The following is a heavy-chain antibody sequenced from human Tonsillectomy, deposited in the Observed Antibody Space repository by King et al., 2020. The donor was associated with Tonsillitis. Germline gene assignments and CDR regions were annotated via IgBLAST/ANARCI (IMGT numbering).Heavy chain of an antibody. D-gene: IGHD4-17*01. CDR3: ARGTTTVTPLYYFDY. CDR2: ISSSSTYI. CDR1: GFTFSSYN. V-gene: IGHV3-21*01. Sequence: VQLVESGGGLVNPGGSLRLSCAASGFTFSSYNMNWVRLAPGKGLVWVSSISSSSTYINYADSMKGRFTISRDNAKNSLYLQMNSLRAEDTAVYYCARGTTTVTPLYYFDYWGQGTLVTVSS. J-gene: IGHJ4*02.